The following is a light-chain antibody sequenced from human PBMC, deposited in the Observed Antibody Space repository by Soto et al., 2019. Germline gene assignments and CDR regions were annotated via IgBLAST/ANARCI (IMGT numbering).Light chain of an antibody. V-gene: IGKV4-1*01. CDR2: WAS. CDR1: QSVFYSSTNKNY. J-gene: IGKJ4*01. CDR3: QQYYSTPLT. Sequence: DIVMTQSPDSLAVSLGERATINCKSSQSVFYSSTNKNYLSWYQQKPGQTPKLLIYWASTRESGVPDRFSGSGSGTDFTLTISSLQAEDVAVYYCQQYYSTPLTFGGGTKVDIK.